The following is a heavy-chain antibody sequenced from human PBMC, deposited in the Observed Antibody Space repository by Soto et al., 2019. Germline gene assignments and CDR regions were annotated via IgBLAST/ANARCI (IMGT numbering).Heavy chain of an antibody. Sequence: AASVKVSCRASGYTFTSYYMHWVRPAPGQGLEWMGTINPSGGSTSYAQKFQGRVTMTRDTSTSPVYMELSSLRSEDTAVYYCARVFGSYHDRRAVDSGPATMVTVSS. J-gene: IGHJ4*02. CDR2: INPSGGST. CDR3: ARVFGSYHDRRAVD. V-gene: IGHV1-46*01. CDR1: GYTFTSYY. D-gene: IGHD1-26*01.